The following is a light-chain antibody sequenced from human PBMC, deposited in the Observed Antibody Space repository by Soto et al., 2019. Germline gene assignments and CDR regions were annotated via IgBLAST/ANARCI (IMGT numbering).Light chain of an antibody. J-gene: IGKJ3*01. V-gene: IGKV3-15*01. CDR3: QQYNHWPPFT. CDR1: ESVGSN. CDR2: GAS. Sequence: EIVMTQSPATLSVSPGKSATLSCRASESVGSNLAWFQQIPGQAPRLLIYGASTRATGIPARFSGSGSGTEFTLTISSLQPEDFALYYCQQYNHWPPFTFGPGTKVDIK.